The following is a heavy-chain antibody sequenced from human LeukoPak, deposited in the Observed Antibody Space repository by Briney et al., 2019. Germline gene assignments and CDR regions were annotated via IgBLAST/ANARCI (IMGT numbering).Heavy chain of an antibody. D-gene: IGHD3-3*01. CDR1: GYSINSGYY. CDR3: ARMSGSIFGVVYFDY. CDR2: IYHSGTT. J-gene: IGHJ4*02. Sequence: PSETLSLTCAVSGYSINSGYYWGWIRQPPGQGLEWIGSIYHSGTTYYNPSLKSRVTISVDTSKNQFSLKLSSVTAADTAVYYCARMSGSIFGVVYFDYWGQGTLVTVSS. V-gene: IGHV4-38-2*01.